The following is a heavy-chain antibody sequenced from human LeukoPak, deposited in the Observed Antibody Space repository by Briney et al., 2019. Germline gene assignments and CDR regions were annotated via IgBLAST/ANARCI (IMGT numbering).Heavy chain of an antibody. CDR3: PGGYNDYYAMDV. J-gene: IGHJ6*02. CDR2: IDGSER. CDR1: GYS. D-gene: IGHD2-15*01. Sequence: GGSLRLSCSASGYSMNWVRQAPGKGLERVANIDGSERNYVDSVRGRFSISRDNAKNSLILQMDNLRVEDTAVYYCPGGYNDYYAMDVWGQGTTVTVS. V-gene: IGHV3-7*01.